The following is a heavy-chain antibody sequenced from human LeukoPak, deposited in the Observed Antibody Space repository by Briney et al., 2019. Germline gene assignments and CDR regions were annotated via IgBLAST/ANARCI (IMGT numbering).Heavy chain of an antibody. J-gene: IGHJ4*02. CDR1: GFTFSNYA. D-gene: IGHD6-13*01. Sequence: SGGSLRLSCAASGFTFSNYAMSWVRQAPGKGLEWVSAISGSGGTTYYADSVKGRFTISRDNSKNTLYLQMNSLRAEDTAVYYCARAIGIAATIPYWGQGTLVTVSS. CDR2: ISGSGGTT. CDR3: ARAIGIAATIPY. V-gene: IGHV3-23*01.